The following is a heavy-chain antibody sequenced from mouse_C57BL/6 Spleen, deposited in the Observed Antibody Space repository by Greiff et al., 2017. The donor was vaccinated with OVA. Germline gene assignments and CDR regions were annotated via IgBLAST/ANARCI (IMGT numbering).Heavy chain of an antibody. D-gene: IGHD4-1*01. V-gene: IGHV2-5*01. CDR1: GFSLTSYG. CDR3: AKNRAWDSDYAMDY. CDR2: IWRGGST. Sequence: QVQLQQSGPGLVQPSQSLSITCTVSGFSLTSYGVHWVRQSPGKGQEWLGVIWRGGSTDYNAAFMSRLSITKDNSKSQVFFKMNSLQADDTAIYYCAKNRAWDSDYAMDYWGQGTSVTVSS. J-gene: IGHJ4*01.